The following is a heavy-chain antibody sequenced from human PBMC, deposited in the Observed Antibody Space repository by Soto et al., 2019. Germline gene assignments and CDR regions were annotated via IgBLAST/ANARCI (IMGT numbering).Heavy chain of an antibody. J-gene: IGHJ3*02. CDR2: ISGSGGST. Sequence: GGSLRLSCAASGFTFSSYAMSWVRQAPGKGLEWVSAISGSGGSTYYADSVKGRFTISRDNSKNTLYLQMNSLRAEDTAVYYCAKDVKVVAATWYGGAFDIWGQGTMVTVSS. V-gene: IGHV3-23*01. CDR1: GFTFSSYA. CDR3: AKDVKVVAATWYGGAFDI. D-gene: IGHD2-15*01.